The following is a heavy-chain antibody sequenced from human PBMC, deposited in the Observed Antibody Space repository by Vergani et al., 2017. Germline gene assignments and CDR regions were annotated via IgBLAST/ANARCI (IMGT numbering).Heavy chain of an antibody. CDR3: ARTIAARRWFDP. J-gene: IGHJ5*02. D-gene: IGHD6-6*01. CDR2: INSDGSST. V-gene: IGHV3-74*01. CDR1: GFTFSSYW. Sequence: EVQLVESGGGLVQPGGSLRLSCAASGFTFSSYWMHWVRQAPGKGLVWVSRINSDGSSTSYADSVKGRFTISRDNAKNTLYLQMNSLGAEDTAVYYCARTIAARRWFDPWGQGTLVTVSS.